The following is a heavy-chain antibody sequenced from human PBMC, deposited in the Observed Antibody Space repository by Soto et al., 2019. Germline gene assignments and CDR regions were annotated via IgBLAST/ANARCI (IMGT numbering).Heavy chain of an antibody. CDR3: ARSLSTYDAFDI. J-gene: IGHJ3*02. Sequence: ASVKVSCKASGYTFTNYYVQWVRQAPGQGLEWMGVINPSGGSTSYAQNFQGRVTMTRDTSTSTVYMELSSLRFEDTAVFYCARSLSTYDAFDIWGQGTMVTVSS. D-gene: IGHD2-2*01. CDR2: INPSGGST. V-gene: IGHV1-46*01. CDR1: GYTFTNYY.